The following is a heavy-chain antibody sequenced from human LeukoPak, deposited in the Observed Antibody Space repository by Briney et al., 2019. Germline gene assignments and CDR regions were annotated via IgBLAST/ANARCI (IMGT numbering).Heavy chain of an antibody. J-gene: IGHJ4*02. Sequence: GGSLRLSCAASGFSFDDYTMNWVRQVPGKGLERISLISWDGGSRHYADSVKGRFTISKDNSKNSLYLQMNSLRTEDTALYYCAATQISGDNNDSFDYWGQGTLVTVSS. CDR3: AATQISGDNNDSFDY. CDR2: ISWDGGSR. D-gene: IGHD5-18*01. CDR1: GFSFDDYT. V-gene: IGHV3-43*01.